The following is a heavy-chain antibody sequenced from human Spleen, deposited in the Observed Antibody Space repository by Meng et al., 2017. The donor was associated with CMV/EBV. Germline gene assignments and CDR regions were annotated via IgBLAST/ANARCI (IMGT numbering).Heavy chain of an antibody. D-gene: IGHD3-10*01. CDR1: GFTVSTNY. Sequence: ETLSLTCAASGFTVSTNYMSWVRQAPGKGLEWVSIIYSGAGTYYADSVKGRFTISRDNSKNSLYLQMNSLRADDTAVYYCAITIVRGGGDAFDTWGQGTMVTVSS. V-gene: IGHV3-66*02. CDR2: IYSGAGT. CDR3: AITIVRGGGDAFDT. J-gene: IGHJ3*02.